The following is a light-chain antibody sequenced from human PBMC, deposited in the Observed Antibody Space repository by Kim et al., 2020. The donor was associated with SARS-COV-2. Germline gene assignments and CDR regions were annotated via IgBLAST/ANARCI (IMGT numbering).Light chain of an antibody. V-gene: IGLV1-51*01. CDR3: GTWDSSLSVVV. CDR2: DNN. CDR1: SPNIGNNY. Sequence: GQKVTNAGSGSSPNIGNNYVSWYQQLPGTAPKILIYDNNKRPSGIPDRFSGSKSGTSATLGITGLQTGDEADYYCGTWDSSLSVVVFGGGTQLTVL. J-gene: IGLJ2*01.